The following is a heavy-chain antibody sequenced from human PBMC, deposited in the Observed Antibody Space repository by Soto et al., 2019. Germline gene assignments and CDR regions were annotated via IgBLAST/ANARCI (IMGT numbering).Heavy chain of an antibody. CDR3: VKELTGTTRTDY. D-gene: IGHD1-7*01. J-gene: IGHJ4*02. V-gene: IGHV3-23*01. Sequence: AQLLESGGGLVQPGGSLRLSCAASGFTFSRYAMSWVRQAPGKGLEWVSGISGSSGSTYHAASVKGRFTISRDNSKNTLFLQMNSLRAEDTALYYCVKELTGTTRTDYWGQGALVTVSS. CDR2: ISGSSGST. CDR1: GFTFSRYA.